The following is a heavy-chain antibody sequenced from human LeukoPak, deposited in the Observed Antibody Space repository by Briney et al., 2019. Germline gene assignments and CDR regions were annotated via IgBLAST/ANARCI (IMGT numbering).Heavy chain of an antibody. CDR2: ISSSSSYI. CDR3: ARDEGGYCGGDCYHTLDDAFDI. Sequence: PGGSLRLSCAACGFTFSSYSMNWVRQAPGKGLEWISSISSSSSYIYYADSVKGRFTISRDNAKNSLYLQMNSLRAEDTAVYYCARDEGGYCGGDCYHTLDDAFDIWGQGTMVTVSS. J-gene: IGHJ3*02. V-gene: IGHV3-21*01. CDR1: GFTFSSYS. D-gene: IGHD2-21*02.